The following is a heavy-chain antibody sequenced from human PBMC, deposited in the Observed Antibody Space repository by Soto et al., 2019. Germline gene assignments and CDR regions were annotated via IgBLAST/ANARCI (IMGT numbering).Heavy chain of an antibody. CDR3: ARDQEAGTSWFDP. CDR2: INPSGGST. V-gene: IGHV1-46*01. D-gene: IGHD6-13*01. Sequence: ASVKVSCTASGYTFTSYYVHWVRQAPGQGLEWMGIINPSGGSTSYAQKFQGRVTMTRDTSTSTVYMELSSLRSEDTAVYYCARDQEAGTSWFDPWGQGTLVTVSS. J-gene: IGHJ5*02. CDR1: GYTFTSYY.